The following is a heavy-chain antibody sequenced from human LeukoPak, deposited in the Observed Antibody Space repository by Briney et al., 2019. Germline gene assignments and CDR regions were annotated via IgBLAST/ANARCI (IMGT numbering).Heavy chain of an antibody. CDR2: IDSSSSYI. V-gene: IGHV3-21*01. D-gene: IGHD6-6*01. CDR3: ARGDPSMIAALHY. J-gene: IGHJ4*02. CDR1: GFTFSDYR. Sequence: GGSLRLSCAASGFTFSDYRMNWVRQAPGKGLEWVSSIDSSSSYIYFADSVKGRFTISRDNAKNSVHLQMNSLRAEDTAVYYCARGDPSMIAALHYWGQGTLVTVSS.